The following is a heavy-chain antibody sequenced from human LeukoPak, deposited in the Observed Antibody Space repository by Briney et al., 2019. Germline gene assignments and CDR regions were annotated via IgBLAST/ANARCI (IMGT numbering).Heavy chain of an antibody. V-gene: IGHV1-2*02. J-gene: IGHJ4*02. CDR2: INPNSGGT. CDR3: ARESIFGVVNPFDY. CDR1: GYTFTGYY. D-gene: IGHD3-3*01. Sequence: GASVKVSCKASGYTFTGYYMHWVRQAPGQVLEWMGWINPNSGGTNYAQKFQGRVTMTRDTSISTAYMELSRLRSDDTAVYYCARESIFGVVNPFDYWGQGTLVTVSS.